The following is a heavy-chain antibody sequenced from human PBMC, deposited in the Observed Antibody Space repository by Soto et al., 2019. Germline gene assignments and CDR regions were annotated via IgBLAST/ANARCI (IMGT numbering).Heavy chain of an antibody. D-gene: IGHD3-22*01. CDR1: GGTFSSYA. CDR3: YWYYYDSSGHDPDY. J-gene: IGHJ4*02. CDR2: IIPIFGTA. Sequence: SVKVSCKASGGTFSSYAISWVRQAPGQGLEWMGGIIPIFGTANYAQKFQGRVTITADESTSTAYMELSSLRSEDTAVYFCYWYYYDSSGHDPDYWGQGTLVTVSS. V-gene: IGHV1-69*13.